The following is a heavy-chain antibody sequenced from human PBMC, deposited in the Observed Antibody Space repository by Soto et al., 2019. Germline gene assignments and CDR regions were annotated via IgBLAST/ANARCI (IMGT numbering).Heavy chain of an antibody. V-gene: IGHV3-72*01. CDR2: TRNKANSYTT. Sequence: EVQLVESGGGLVQPGGSLRLSRAASGFTFSDHYMDWVRQAPGKGLEWVGRTRNKANSYTTEYAASVKGRFTISRDDSKNSLYLQMNSLKTEDTAVYYCARVAPFEGTGTTDWGQGTLVTVSS. D-gene: IGHD1-7*01. J-gene: IGHJ4*02. CDR3: ARVAPFEGTGTTD. CDR1: GFTFSDHY.